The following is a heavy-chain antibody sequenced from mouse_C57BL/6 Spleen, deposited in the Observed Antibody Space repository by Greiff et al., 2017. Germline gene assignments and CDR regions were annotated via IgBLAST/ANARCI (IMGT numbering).Heavy chain of an antibody. D-gene: IGHD1-1*01. CDR2: IDPDDGDT. CDR3: ARYYGIYFDY. J-gene: IGHJ2*01. Sequence: VQLQQSGAELVKPGASVKLSCTASGFNITDYYMHWVKQRTEQGLEWIGRIDPDDGDTKYAPKFKGKATITADTSSNTADMQRSSLTDEDTAVYYCARYYGIYFDYWGQGTTLTVSS. V-gene: IGHV14-2*01. CDR1: GFNITDYY.